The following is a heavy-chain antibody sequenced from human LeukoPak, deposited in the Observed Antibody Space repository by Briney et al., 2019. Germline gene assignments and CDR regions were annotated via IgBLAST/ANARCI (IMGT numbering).Heavy chain of an antibody. CDR1: GFTFSSYG. J-gene: IGHJ6*02. Sequence: PGRSLRLSCAASGFTFSSYGMHWVRQAPGKGLEWVSGFGSDGKTHYAESVQGRFAISRDPSKTTLYLQMNSLRTEDTALYYCARDLHYWAAMDVWGQGTTVTVSS. D-gene: IGHD2-8*02. CDR2: FGSDGKT. CDR3: ARDLHYWAAMDV. V-gene: IGHV3-33*01.